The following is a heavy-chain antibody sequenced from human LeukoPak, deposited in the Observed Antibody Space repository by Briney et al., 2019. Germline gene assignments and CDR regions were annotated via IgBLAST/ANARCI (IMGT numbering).Heavy chain of an antibody. CDR3: ARDIGIAVAGSDY. V-gene: IGHV3-33*01. J-gene: IGHJ4*02. CDR2: IWYDGSNK. D-gene: IGHD6-19*01. CDR1: GFTFSSYG. Sequence: GGSLRLSCAASGFTFSSYGMHGVRQAPGKGLEWVAVIWYDGSNKYCADSVKGRFTISRDNSKNTLYLQMNSLRAEDTAVYYCARDIGIAVAGSDYWGQGTLVTVSS.